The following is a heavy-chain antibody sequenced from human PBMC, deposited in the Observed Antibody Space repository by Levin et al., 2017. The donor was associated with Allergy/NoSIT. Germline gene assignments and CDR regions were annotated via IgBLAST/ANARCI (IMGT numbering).Heavy chain of an antibody. CDR2: IWYDGSSQ. Sequence: GGSLRLSCAASGLPFSTHGMHWVRQAPGKGLEWVAVIWYDGSSQYYAGSVKGRFTISRDNSKNTLYLQMNSLRADDTAVYFCARGASSWFHFDSWGQGTLVTVSP. CDR1: GLPFSTHG. D-gene: IGHD6-13*01. V-gene: IGHV3-33*01. CDR3: ARGASSWFHFDS. J-gene: IGHJ4*02.